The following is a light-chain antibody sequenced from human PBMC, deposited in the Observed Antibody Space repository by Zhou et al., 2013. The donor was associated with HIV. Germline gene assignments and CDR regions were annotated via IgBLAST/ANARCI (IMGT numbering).Light chain of an antibody. CDR2: GAS. Sequence: AIRITQSPSSLSASTGDRVTITCRASQGISDYLAWYQQKPGNAPKLLMSGASTLQSGVPSRFNGSGSGTDFTLTISCLQSEDFATYHCQQYYSYPQITFGQGTRLEIK. J-gene: IGKJ5*01. CDR1: QGISDY. CDR3: QQYYSYPQIT. V-gene: IGKV1-8*01.